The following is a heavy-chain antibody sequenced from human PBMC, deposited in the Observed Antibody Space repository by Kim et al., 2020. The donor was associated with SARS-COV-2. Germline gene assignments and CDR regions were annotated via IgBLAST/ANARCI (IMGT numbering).Heavy chain of an antibody. CDR3: ARGLGKPNGWYYYFDS. CDR2: IKQDGSQK. CDR1: EFTFSNYW. J-gene: IGHJ4*01. D-gene: IGHD6-19*01. Sequence: GGSLRLSCAASEFTFSNYWMSWVRQTPGKGLEWVANIKQDGSQKYYVDSVKGRFTVSRDNAKNSHFLQMSSLTVEDTAVYYCARGLGKPNGWYYYFDS. V-gene: IGHV3-7*01.